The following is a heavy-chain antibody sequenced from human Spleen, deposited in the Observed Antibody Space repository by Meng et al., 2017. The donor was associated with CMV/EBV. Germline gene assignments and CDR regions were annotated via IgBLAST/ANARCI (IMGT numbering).Heavy chain of an antibody. CDR2: INPNSGGT. D-gene: IGHD4-17*01. CDR3: ASGWDTNGDPPYGMGV. J-gene: IGHJ6*02. CDR1: GYTFTGYY. V-gene: IGHV1-2*02. Sequence: ASVKVSCKASGYTFTGYYMHWVRQAPGQGLEWMGWINPNSGGTNYAQKFQGRVTMTRDNAKNSLYLQMNSLRAEDTALYHCASGWDTNGDPPYGMGVWGQGTTVTVSS.